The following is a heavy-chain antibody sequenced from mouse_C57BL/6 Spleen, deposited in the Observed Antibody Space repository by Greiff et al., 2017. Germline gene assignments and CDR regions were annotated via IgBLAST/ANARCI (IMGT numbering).Heavy chain of an antibody. V-gene: IGHV14-2*01. J-gene: IGHJ3*01. CDR3: ARSIAGGPTAY. CDR2: IDPEDGDT. CDR1: GFNIKDYY. D-gene: IGHD1-1*02. Sequence: EVQLQQSGAELVKPGASVKLSCTASGFNIKDYYMHWVKQRTEQGLEWIGRIDPEDGDTKYAPKFQGKATITADTSSNTAYLQLSSLTSEDTAVYYCARSIAGGPTAYWGQGTLVTVSA.